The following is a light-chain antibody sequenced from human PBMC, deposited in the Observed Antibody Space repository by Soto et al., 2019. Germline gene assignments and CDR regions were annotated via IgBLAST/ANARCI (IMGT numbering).Light chain of an antibody. V-gene: IGLV2-14*01. CDR1: SSDVGGYNY. CDR2: DVS. J-gene: IGLJ2*01. CDR3: SSYTSSSKV. Sequence: QSALTQPASVSGSPGQSFTISCTGTSSDVGGYNYVSWYQQHPGKAPKLMIYDVSNRPSGVSNRFSGSKSGNTASLTISGLQAEDEADYYCSSYTSSSKVFGGGTKVTVL.